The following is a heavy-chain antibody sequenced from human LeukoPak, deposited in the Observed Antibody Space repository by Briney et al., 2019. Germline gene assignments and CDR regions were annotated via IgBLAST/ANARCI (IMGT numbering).Heavy chain of an antibody. CDR1: GGSFSDYY. J-gene: IGHJ4*02. CDR2: IYHSGST. Sequence: SETLSLTCAVYGGSFSDYYWSWIRQPPGKGLEWIGYIYHSGSTNYNPSLKSRVTISVDTSQNQFYLKLSSVTAADTAVYYCARDGYSGSDALWGQGTLVTVSS. V-gene: IGHV4-59*01. D-gene: IGHD5-12*01. CDR3: ARDGYSGSDAL.